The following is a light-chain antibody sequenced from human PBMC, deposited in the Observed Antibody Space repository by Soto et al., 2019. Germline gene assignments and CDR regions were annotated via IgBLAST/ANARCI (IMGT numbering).Light chain of an antibody. CDR1: QSVSSSY. Sequence: EIVLTQSPGTLSLSPGERATLSCRASQSVSSSYLAWYQQRPGQAPRLLIFGASYRATGVPDRFSGSGSGTDFTLTICRLEPEDFAVYYCQQYSSSPPEFTFGPGTKVDSK. CDR2: GAS. CDR3: QQYSSSPPEFT. V-gene: IGKV3-20*01. J-gene: IGKJ3*01.